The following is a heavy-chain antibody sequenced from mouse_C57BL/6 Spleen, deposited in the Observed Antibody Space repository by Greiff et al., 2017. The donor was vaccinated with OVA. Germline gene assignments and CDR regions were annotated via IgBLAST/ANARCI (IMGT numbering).Heavy chain of an antibody. V-gene: IGHV1-53*01. J-gene: IGHJ3*01. D-gene: IGHD2-3*01. CDR3: ARYEDGYYFAY. Sequence: VKLVESGTELVKPGASVKLSCKASGYTFTSYWMHWVKQRPGQGLEWIGNINPSNGGTNYNEKFKSKATLTVDKSSSTAYMQLSSLTSEDSAVYYCARYEDGYYFAYWGQGTLVTVSA. CDR2: INPSNGGT. CDR1: GYTFTSYW.